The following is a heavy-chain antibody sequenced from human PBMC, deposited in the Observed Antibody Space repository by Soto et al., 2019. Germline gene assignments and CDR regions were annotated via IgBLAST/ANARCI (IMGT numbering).Heavy chain of an antibody. Sequence: SETLSLTCTVSGGSISSYYWSWIRQPPGKGLEWIGYIYYSGSTNYNPSLKSRVTISVDTSKNQFSLKLSSVTAADTAVYYCARDLGGYSYGSDYYYGMDVWGQGTTVTV. CDR2: IYYSGST. CDR3: ARDLGGYSYGSDYYYGMDV. CDR1: GGSISSYY. V-gene: IGHV4-59*01. D-gene: IGHD5-18*01. J-gene: IGHJ6*02.